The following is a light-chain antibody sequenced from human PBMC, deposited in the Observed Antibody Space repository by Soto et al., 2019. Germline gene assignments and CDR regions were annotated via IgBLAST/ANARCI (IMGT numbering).Light chain of an antibody. Sequence: QSALTQPASVSGSPGQSITISCTGTSSDVGGYNYVSWYQQLPGTAPKLLIYSNNQRPSGVPDRFSGSKSGTSASLAISGLRSEDEADYYCAAWDDSLSVVFGGGTKLTVL. CDR3: AAWDDSLSVV. J-gene: IGLJ2*01. CDR2: SNN. V-gene: IGLV1-47*02. CDR1: SSDVGGYNY.